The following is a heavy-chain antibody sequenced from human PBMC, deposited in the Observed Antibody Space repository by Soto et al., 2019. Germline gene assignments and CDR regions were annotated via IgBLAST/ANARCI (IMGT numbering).Heavy chain of an antibody. V-gene: IGHV4-61*08. CDR3: TRGGHFYEYMI. CDR2: IAYNGGT. J-gene: IGHJ4*02. Sequence: QVQLQESGPGLVKPSETLSLTCTVSDGSVSSYGYYWTWVRQAPGKGLEWIGYIAYNGGTSYNPSRRSRVTISVDTSKSQFSLDLSFATAADTALYYCTRGGHFYEYMIWGQGTRVTVSS. CDR1: DGSVSSYGYY. D-gene: IGHD3-3*02.